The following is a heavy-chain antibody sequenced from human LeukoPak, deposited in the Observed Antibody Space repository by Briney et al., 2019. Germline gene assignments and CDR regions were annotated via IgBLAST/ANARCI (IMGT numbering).Heavy chain of an antibody. Sequence: GGSLRLSCAASGFTFSSYSMNWVRQAPGKGLEWVSSISSSSSYIYYADSVKGRFTISRDNAKNSLYLQMNSLRAEDTAVYYCARDREGRWELRDDAFDIWGQGTMVTVSS. CDR3: ARDREGRWELRDDAFDI. CDR1: GFTFSSYS. CDR2: ISSSSSYI. D-gene: IGHD1-26*01. V-gene: IGHV3-21*01. J-gene: IGHJ3*02.